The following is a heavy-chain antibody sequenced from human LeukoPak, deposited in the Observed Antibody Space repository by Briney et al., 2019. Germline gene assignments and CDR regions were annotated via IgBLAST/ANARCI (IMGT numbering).Heavy chain of an antibody. V-gene: IGHV3-7*01. J-gene: IGHJ4*02. CDR2: IKQDGSEK. D-gene: IGHD2-21*02. CDR3: ARVRYCGGDCLNYFDY. CDR1: GFTFSSYW. Sequence: GGSLRLSCAASGFTFSSYWMSWVRQAPGKGLEWVANIKQDGSEKYYVDSVKSRFTISRDNAKNSLYLQMNSLRAEDTAVYYCARVRYCGGDCLNYFDYWGQGTLVTVSS.